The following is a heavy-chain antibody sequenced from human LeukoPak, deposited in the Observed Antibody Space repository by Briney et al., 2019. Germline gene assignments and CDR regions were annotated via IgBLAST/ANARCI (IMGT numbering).Heavy chain of an antibody. V-gene: IGHV4-59*01. D-gene: IGHD3-3*01. Sequence: PSETLSLTCTVSGGSISSYYWSWIRQPPGKGLGWIGYIYYSGSTNYNPSLKSRVTISVDTSKNQFSLKLSSVTAADTAVYYCARDSDFWSGYFYGMDVWGQGTTVTVSS. J-gene: IGHJ6*02. CDR3: ARDSDFWSGYFYGMDV. CDR1: GGSISSYY. CDR2: IYYSGST.